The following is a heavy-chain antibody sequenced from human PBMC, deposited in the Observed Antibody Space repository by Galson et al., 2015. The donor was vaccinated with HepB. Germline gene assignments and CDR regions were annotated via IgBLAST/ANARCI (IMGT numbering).Heavy chain of an antibody. J-gene: IGHJ4*02. CDR1: RFTFSNAW. D-gene: IGHD1-26*01. CDR2: IKTKSDGGTT. Sequence: LRLSCATSRFTFSNAWMSWVRQAPGKGLEWVGRIKTKSDGGTTDYAAPVKGRFSISRDDSKKKLYLQMNSLKTDDTAVYYCTTDVGATTGYFDYWGQGTLVTVSS. CDR3: TTDVGATTGYFDY. V-gene: IGHV3-15*01.